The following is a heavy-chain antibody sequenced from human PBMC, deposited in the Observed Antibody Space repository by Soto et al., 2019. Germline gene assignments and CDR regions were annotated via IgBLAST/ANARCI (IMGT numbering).Heavy chain of an antibody. CDR3: ARHAYCGGDCPPSYYYYYYGMDV. D-gene: IGHD2-21*02. CDR1: GYSFTSYW. V-gene: IGHV5-51*01. CDR2: IYPGDSDT. J-gene: IGHJ6*02. Sequence: PGESLKISCKGSGYSFTSYWIGWVRQMPGKGLEWMGIIYPGDSDTRYSPSFQGQVTISADKSISTAYLQWSSLKASDTAMYYCARHAYCGGDCPPSYYYYYYGMDVWGQGTTVTVSS.